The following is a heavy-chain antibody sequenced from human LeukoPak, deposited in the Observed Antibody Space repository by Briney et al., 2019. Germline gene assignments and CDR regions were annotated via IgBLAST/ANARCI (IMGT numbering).Heavy chain of an antibody. CDR3: ARGLTYGHFDY. CDR1: GYTFTNFG. J-gene: IGHJ4*02. CDR2: INTYNGDT. Sequence: ASVKVSCKASGYTFTNFGISWVRQAPGQGLEWMGWINTYNGDTNYAQNLQGRVTMTTDTSTSTAYMELSSLRSEDTAVCYCARGLTYGHFDYWGQGTLVTVSS. V-gene: IGHV1-18*01. D-gene: IGHD4-17*01.